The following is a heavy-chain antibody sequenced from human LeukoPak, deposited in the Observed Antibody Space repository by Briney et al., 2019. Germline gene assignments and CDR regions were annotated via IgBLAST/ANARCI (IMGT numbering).Heavy chain of an antibody. D-gene: IGHD5-24*01. J-gene: IGHJ6*03. CDR2: IYSGGST. V-gene: IGHV3-53*01. CDR3: GRVFPIYYYIDV. Sequence: GGSLRLSCVASGFTLRSYVMNWVRQTPGKGLEWVSVIYSGGSTYYADSVKGRFTIFRDNSKNTLYLQMNSLRAEDTGVFYCGRVFPIYYYIDVWGKGTTVTISS. CDR1: GFTLRSYV.